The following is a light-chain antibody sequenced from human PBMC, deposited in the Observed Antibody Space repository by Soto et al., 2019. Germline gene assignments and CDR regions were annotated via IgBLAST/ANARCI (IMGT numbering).Light chain of an antibody. CDR3: QQRSNWPLT. Sequence: EIVLTRSPATLSLSPGERATLSCRASQSVSSYLAWYQRKPGQAPRLLIYDASNRATGIPARFSGSGSGTDFTLTISSLEPEDFAVYYCQQRSNWPLTFGGGTKVDIK. CDR2: DAS. V-gene: IGKV3-11*01. J-gene: IGKJ4*01. CDR1: QSVSSY.